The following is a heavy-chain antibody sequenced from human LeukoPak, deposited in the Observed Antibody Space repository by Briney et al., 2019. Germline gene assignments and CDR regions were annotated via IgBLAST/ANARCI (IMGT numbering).Heavy chain of an antibody. D-gene: IGHD2-15*01. CDR1: GGSISSGGYY. J-gene: IGHJ3*02. V-gene: IGHV4-31*03. CDR2: IYYSGST. CDR3: ARERGHTSRWAFGI. Sequence: SETLSLTCTVSGGSISSGGYYWSWIRQHPGKGLEWIGYIYYSGSTYYNPSLKSRVTISVDTSKNQFSLKLSSVTAADTAVYYCARERGHTSRWAFGIWGQGTMVTVSS.